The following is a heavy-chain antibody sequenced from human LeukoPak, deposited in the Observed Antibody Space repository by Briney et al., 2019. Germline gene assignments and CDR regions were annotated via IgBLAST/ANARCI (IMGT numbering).Heavy chain of an antibody. CDR2: ISSSSSYI. CDR3: ARDAPQGRDGYKRLDY. D-gene: IGHD5-24*01. Sequence: PGGSLRLSCAASGFTFSSYSMNCVRQAPGKGLEWVSSISSSSSYIYYADSVKGRFTISRDNAKNSLYLQMNSLRAEDTAVYYCARDAPQGRDGYKRLDYWGEGTLVTVSS. V-gene: IGHV3-21*01. J-gene: IGHJ4*02. CDR1: GFTFSSYS.